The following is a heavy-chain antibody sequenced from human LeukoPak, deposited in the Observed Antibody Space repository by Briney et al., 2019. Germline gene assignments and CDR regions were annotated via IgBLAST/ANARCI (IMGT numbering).Heavy chain of an antibody. CDR1: GGSFSGYY. CDR3: AREDGYDSNWFDP. D-gene: IGHD5-24*01. V-gene: IGHV4-34*01. Sequence: SETLSLTCAVHGGSFSGYYWSWIRQPPGKGLEWIGEINHSGSTNYNPSLKSRVTISVDTSKNQFSLKLSSVTAADTAVYYCAREDGYDSNWFDPWGQGTLVTVSS. CDR2: INHSGST. J-gene: IGHJ5*02.